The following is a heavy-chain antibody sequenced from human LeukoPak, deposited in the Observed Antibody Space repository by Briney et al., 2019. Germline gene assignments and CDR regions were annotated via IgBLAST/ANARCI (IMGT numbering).Heavy chain of an antibody. Sequence: GESLKISCKGSGSSFTSYWIGWVRRLPGKGLEGMGIIYPGDSDTRYSPSFQGQVTISADKSISTAYLQWSSLKASDTAMYYCARPDREYQLLRYRGQGTLVTVSS. D-gene: IGHD2-2*01. J-gene: IGHJ4*02. V-gene: IGHV5-51*01. CDR2: IYPGDSDT. CDR3: ARPDREYQLLRY. CDR1: GSSFTSYW.